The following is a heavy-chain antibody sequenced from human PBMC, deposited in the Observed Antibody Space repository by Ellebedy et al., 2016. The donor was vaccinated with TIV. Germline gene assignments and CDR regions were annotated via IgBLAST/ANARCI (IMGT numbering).Heavy chain of an antibody. D-gene: IGHD3-10*01. J-gene: IGHJ6*02. CDR2: IHYSGNS. CDR1: GSSISGYY. V-gene: IGHV4-59*08. Sequence: MPSETLSLTCIVSGSSISGYYWSWIRQPPGKGLEYIGHIHYSGNSDYNPSLKSRLIISVDASKNQFSLRLRSVTAAVTAVYYCARLPSNYGRQLGMDVWGQGATVTVSS. CDR3: ARLPSNYGRQLGMDV.